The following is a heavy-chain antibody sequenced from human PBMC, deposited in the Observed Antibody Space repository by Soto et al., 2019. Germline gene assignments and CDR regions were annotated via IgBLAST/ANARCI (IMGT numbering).Heavy chain of an antibody. CDR3: ARTGPYGHYYYYYGMDV. J-gene: IGHJ6*02. CDR2: ISYDGSNK. D-gene: IGHD4-17*01. V-gene: IGHV3-30-3*01. Sequence: VQLVESGGGVVQPGRSLRLSCAASGFTFSSYAMHWVRQAPGKGLEWVAVISYDGSNKYYADSVKGRFTISRDNSKNTLYLQMNSLRAEDTAVYYCARTGPYGHYYYYYGMDVWGQGTTVTVSS. CDR1: GFTFSSYA.